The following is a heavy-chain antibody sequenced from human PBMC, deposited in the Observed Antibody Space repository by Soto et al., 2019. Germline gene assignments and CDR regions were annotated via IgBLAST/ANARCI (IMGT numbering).Heavy chain of an antibody. CDR1: GFTFSSYG. CDR2: ISYDGST. D-gene: IGHD3-16*02. J-gene: IGHJ3*02. CDR3: AGIWGSYPSDGAFDI. V-gene: IGHV3-30*03. Sequence: GGSLRLSCAASGFTFSSYGMHWVRQAPGKGLEWVAVISYDGSTYYADSVKGRFTISRHNSKNTLYLQMNSLRAEDTAVYYCAGIWGSYPSDGAFDIWGQGTMVTVSS.